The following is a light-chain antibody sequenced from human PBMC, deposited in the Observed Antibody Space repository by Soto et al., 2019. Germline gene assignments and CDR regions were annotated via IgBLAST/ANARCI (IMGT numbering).Light chain of an antibody. CDR3: QQYSNWPPLYT. Sequence: EIVMTQSPATLSVSPGERATLSCRASQSVSSYLAWDQQKPGLPPRLLIYDASTRATGIPDRFSGSGSGTDFTLTISSLQSADFAVYYCQQYSNWPPLYTFGRGTKLEIK. V-gene: IGKV3-15*01. CDR1: QSVSSY. CDR2: DAS. J-gene: IGKJ2*01.